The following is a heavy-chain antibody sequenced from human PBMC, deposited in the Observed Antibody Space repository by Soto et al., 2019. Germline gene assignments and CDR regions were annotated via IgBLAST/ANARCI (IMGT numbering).Heavy chain of an antibody. V-gene: IGHV1-18*01. Sequence: ASVKVSCKASGYTFTSYGISWVRQAPGQGLEWMGWISAYNGNTNYAQKLQGRVTMTTDTSTSTAYMELRSLRSDDTAVYYCARDSTLGSGSYDYYYYGMDVWGQGTTVTVSS. D-gene: IGHD3-10*01. CDR1: GYTFTSYG. CDR2: ISAYNGNT. CDR3: ARDSTLGSGSYDYYYYGMDV. J-gene: IGHJ6*02.